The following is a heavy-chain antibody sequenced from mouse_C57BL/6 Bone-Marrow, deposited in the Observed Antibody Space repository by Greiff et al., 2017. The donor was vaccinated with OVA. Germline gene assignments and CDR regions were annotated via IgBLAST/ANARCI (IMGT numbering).Heavy chain of an antibody. CDR3: ARHGAWGWFAY. CDR1: GFTFSDYG. D-gene: IGHD4-1*01. V-gene: IGHV5-15*01. J-gene: IGHJ3*01. CDR2: ISNLAYSI. Sequence: EVQGVESGGGLVQPGGSLKLSCAASGFTFSDYGMAWVRQAPRKGPEWVAFISNLAYSIYYADTVTGRFTISRENAKNTLYLEMSSLRSEDTAMYYCARHGAWGWFAYWGQGTLVTVSA.